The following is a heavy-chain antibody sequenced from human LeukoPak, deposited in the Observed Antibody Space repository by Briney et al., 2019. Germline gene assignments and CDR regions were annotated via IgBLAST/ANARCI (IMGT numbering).Heavy chain of an antibody. CDR1: GGTFSSYG. CDR3: ARDQDYDILTGAPRGPQNYYYYGMDV. CDR2: IIPIFGTA. D-gene: IGHD3-9*01. V-gene: IGHV1-69*01. Sequence: ASVKVSCKASGGTFSSYGISWVRQAPGQGLEWMGGIIPIFGTANYAQKFQGRVTITADESTSTVSTSTVYMELSSLRYEDTAVYYCARDQDYDILTGAPRGPQNYYYYGMDVWGQGTTVTVSS. J-gene: IGHJ6*02.